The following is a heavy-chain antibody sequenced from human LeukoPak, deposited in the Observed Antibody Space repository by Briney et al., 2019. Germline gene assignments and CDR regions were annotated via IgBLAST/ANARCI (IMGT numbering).Heavy chain of an antibody. CDR2: ISHDGSDK. J-gene: IGHJ3*02. CDR3: VTDVVMATSHDAFDI. D-gene: IGHD3-16*02. V-gene: IGHV3-30*03. CDR1: GFTFSSYW. Sequence: PGGSLRLSCAASGFTFSSYWMSWVRQAPGKGLEWVAVISHDGSDKYCVDSVKGRFTISRDNSKNTLYLQMNSLRAEDTAVYYCVTDVVMATSHDAFDIWGQGTMVTVSS.